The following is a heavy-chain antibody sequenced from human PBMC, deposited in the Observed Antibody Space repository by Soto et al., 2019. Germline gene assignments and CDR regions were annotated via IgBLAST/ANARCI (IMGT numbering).Heavy chain of an antibody. V-gene: IGHV1-18*01. J-gene: IGHJ4*02. CDR3: ARHAPPADY. Sequence: QVQLVQSGAEVKKPGASVTVSCKASGYTFTSYAISWVRQAPGQGLEWMGWISAYNGNPNYAQKLQGRVTIPTDTATSTAYMVLRRLRSDDTAVYFCARHAPPADYWGQGTLVTVSS. D-gene: IGHD2-2*01. CDR2: ISAYNGNP. CDR1: GYTFTSYA.